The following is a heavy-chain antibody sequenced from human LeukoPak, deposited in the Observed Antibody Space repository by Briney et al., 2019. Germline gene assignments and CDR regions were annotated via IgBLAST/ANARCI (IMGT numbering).Heavy chain of an antibody. V-gene: IGHV4-34*01. CDR3: ARFATTGTPRSI. Sequence: PGGSLRLSCAASGFTFTSYSMNWVRQSPGKGLEWIGEINHSGSINYNPSLKSRVTISKDTSKNQFSLNLNSVTAADTAVYYCARFATTGTPRSIWGQGTMVTVSS. J-gene: IGHJ3*02. CDR2: INHSGSI. CDR1: GFTFTSYS. D-gene: IGHD1-1*01.